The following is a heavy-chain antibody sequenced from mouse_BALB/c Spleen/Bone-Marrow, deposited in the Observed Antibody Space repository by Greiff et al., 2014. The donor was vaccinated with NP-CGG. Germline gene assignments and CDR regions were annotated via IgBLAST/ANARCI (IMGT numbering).Heavy chain of an antibody. V-gene: IGHV1-14*01. CDR1: GYTFTAYV. CDR2: INPYNDGT. D-gene: IGHD2-3*01. Sequence: EVQLQQSGPELVKPGASVKMSCKASGYTFTAYVMHWVKQKPGQGLEWIGCINPYNDGTNYIEKFKGKATLTSDIPSSTAYMELSSLTSEDSAVYYCAREGWLLRFDYWGQGTTLTVSS. J-gene: IGHJ2*01. CDR3: AREGWLLRFDY.